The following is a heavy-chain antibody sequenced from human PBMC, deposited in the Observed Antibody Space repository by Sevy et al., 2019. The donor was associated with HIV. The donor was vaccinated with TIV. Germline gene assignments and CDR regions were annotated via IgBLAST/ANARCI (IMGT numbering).Heavy chain of an antibody. CDR1: GFTFGSYA. D-gene: IGHD2-15*01. Sequence: GGSLRLSCTASGFTFGSYAMHWVRQAPGKGLEWVAVISYDGSNKYYADSVKGRFTISRANSKKTLYLQMNSLRAEDTAVYYCASGTLGYCSGGSCYYDASDIWGQGTMVTVSS. CDR2: ISYDGSNK. V-gene: IGHV3-30-3*01. CDR3: ASGTLGYCSGGSCYYDASDI. J-gene: IGHJ3*02.